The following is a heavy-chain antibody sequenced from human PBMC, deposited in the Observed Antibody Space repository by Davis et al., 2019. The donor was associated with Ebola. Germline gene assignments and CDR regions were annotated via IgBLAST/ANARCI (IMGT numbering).Heavy chain of an antibody. J-gene: IGHJ3*01. CDR3: ASLRRTITGMDDGFDV. CDR2: IYTGDSDT. D-gene: IGHD1-20*01. Sequence: GESLKISCKGSDNTFTNYWIDWVRQMPGKGLEWMGIIYTGDSDTRYSPSFRDQVTISADKSTRTAYLQWGRLKASDTAMYYCASLRRTITGMDDGFDVWGQGTMVTVSS. V-gene: IGHV5-51*01. CDR1: DNTFTNYW.